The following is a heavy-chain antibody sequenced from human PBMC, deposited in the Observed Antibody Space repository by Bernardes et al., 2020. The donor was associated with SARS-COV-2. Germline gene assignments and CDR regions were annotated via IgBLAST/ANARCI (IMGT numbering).Heavy chain of an antibody. CDR1: GFIFSSYW. D-gene: IGHD3-10*01. CDR2: IDTDGSIT. CDR3: VRDAGGAGSL. Sequence: GGSLRLSCAASGFIFSSYWMHWVRRVPGEGLVWVSRIDTDGSITNYADSVQGRFTISRDNARNTLFLQMNSLRAEDTADYYCVRDAGGAGSLWGQGTLVTVSS. J-gene: IGHJ4*02. V-gene: IGHV3-74*01.